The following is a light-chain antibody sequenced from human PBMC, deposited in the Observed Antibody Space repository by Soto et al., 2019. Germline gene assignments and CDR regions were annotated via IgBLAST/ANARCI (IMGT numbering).Light chain of an antibody. J-gene: IGKJ3*01. CDR2: DAS. V-gene: IGKV3-11*01. Sequence: EIVLTQSPATLSLSPGERATLSCRASLSISSYLAWYQQKPDQAPRLLIYDASNRATGIPARFSGSGSGTEFTLTISSLEPEDFAVYYCHQRSTWPFTFGPGTKVDIK. CDR1: LSISSY. CDR3: HQRSTWPFT.